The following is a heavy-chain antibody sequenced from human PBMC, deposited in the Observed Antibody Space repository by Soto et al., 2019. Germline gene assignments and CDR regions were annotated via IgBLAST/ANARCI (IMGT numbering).Heavy chain of an antibody. CDR2: IRSKGNNYAT. CDR1: GVTFCGSA. Sequence: GGSLRLSCAASGVTFCGSAMHWVRQASGKGLEWVGRIRSKGNNYATAYGASLKGRFTISRDDSKNTAYLQMNSLNTEDTAVYYCSRQASDFWSGKPQYYMDVWGKGTTVTVSS. D-gene: IGHD3-3*01. CDR3: SRQASDFWSGKPQYYMDV. J-gene: IGHJ6*03. V-gene: IGHV3-73*01.